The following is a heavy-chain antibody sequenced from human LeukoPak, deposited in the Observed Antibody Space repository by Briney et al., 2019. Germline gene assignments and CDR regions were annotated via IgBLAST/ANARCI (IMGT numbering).Heavy chain of an antibody. Sequence: GGSLRLSCAASGFTFSSYAMSWVRQAPGKGLEWVSVISGSGTSTYYADSVKGRFTISRDNSKNTLYLQMNSLRAEDTAVYYCAKDIRRTVITGRVDYWGQGTLVTVSS. CDR2: ISGSGTST. D-gene: IGHD3-22*01. J-gene: IGHJ4*02. CDR3: AKDIRRTVITGRVDY. V-gene: IGHV3-23*01. CDR1: GFTFSSYA.